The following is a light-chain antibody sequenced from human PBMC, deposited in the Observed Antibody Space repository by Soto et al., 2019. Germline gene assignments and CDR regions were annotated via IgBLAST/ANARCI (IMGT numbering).Light chain of an antibody. CDR1: QGIRSD. V-gene: IGKV1-6*01. CDR2: AAS. CDR3: LQDYTYPWT. J-gene: IGKJ1*01. Sequence: IQMTQSPSSLSASVGDRVTITCRASQGIRSDLGWFQQKPGKAPRLLISAASILQSGVPSRFSGSGSGTDFPLTISSLQPEDVASYYCLQDYTYPWTFGQGTKVEIK.